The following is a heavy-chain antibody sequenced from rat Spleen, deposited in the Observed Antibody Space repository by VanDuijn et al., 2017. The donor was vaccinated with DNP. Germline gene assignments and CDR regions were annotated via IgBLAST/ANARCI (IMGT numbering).Heavy chain of an antibody. D-gene: IGHD1-6*01. Sequence: EVPLQESGPGLVNPSQSLSLTCSVTGYPITIGFRWTWIRKSPGNKLEWMGYINCAGSTNYNPSLKSRISITRDTSKNQFFLQVNSVTTEDTATYYCARMDPYGYKGDYWGQGVMVTVSA. J-gene: IGHJ2*01. CDR1: GYPITIGFR. CDR3: ARMDPYGYKGDY. CDR2: INCAGST. V-gene: IGHV3-3*01.